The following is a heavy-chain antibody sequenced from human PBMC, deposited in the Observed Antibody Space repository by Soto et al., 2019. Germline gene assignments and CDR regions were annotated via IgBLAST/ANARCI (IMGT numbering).Heavy chain of an antibody. J-gene: IGHJ5*02. CDR1: GGSFSGYY. CDR3: ARVDGGLWFGELRLCNCFDP. Sequence: SETLSLTCAVYGGSFSGYYWSWIRQPPGKGLEWIGEINHSGSTNYNPSLKSRVTISVDTSKNQFSLKLSSVTAADTAVYYCARVDGGLWFGELRLCNCFDPWGQRTLGTVA. D-gene: IGHD3-10*01. CDR2: INHSGST. V-gene: IGHV4-34*01.